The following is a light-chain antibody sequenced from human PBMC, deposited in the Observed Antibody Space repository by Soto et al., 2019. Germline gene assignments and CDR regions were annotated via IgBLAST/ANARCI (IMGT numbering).Light chain of an antibody. J-gene: IGLJ1*01. CDR3: QSYDSSLSGSNV. CDR1: SSNIRSGFD. Sequence: QSVLTQPPSVSGAPGQRVTISCTGSSSNIRSGFDVHWYQQLPGTAPRLLIYANSNRPSGVPDRFSGSRSGSSASLAITGLQAEDEADYYCQSYDSSLSGSNVFGTGTKVTVL. V-gene: IGLV1-40*01. CDR2: ANS.